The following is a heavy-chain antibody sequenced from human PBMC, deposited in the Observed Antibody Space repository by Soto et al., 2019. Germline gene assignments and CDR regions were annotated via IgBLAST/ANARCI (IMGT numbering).Heavy chain of an antibody. V-gene: IGHV3-7*03. D-gene: IGHD2-2*01. Sequence: EVQLVESGGGLVQPGGSLTLSCSASGFTFSTYWMSWVRQAPGKGLEWVANIKQDGSEKYYVDSVKGRFTISRDNAKNSLYLQMNSLRAEDTAVYYCARDSLGYCTSTSCYWSEDYWGQGTLVTVSS. CDR3: ARDSLGYCTSTSCYWSEDY. J-gene: IGHJ4*02. CDR2: IKQDGSEK. CDR1: GFTFSTYW.